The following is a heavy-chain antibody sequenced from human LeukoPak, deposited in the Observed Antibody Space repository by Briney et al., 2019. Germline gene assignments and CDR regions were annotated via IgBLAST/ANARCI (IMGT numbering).Heavy chain of an antibody. Sequence: GGSLRLSCAASGFTFSMKYMTWVRQAPGKGLEWVSVIISGGTSYCANSVKGRFTDSRDNSKNMMYLQMNSLRAEDAAVYYCARFSGPGMQHYYYYMDVLGTGTTVTVSS. CDR2: IISGGTS. CDR3: ARFSGPGMQHYYYYMDV. D-gene: IGHD3-10*01. V-gene: IGHV3-53*01. J-gene: IGHJ6*03. CDR1: GFTFSMKY.